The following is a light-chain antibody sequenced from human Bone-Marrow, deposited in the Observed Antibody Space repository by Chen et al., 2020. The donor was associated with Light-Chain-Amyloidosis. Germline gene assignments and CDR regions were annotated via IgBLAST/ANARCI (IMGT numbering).Light chain of an antibody. CDR3: SSYTSSSTLV. CDR2: DVS. CDR1: SSDVGGYNY. Sequence: QSSLTQPASGSGSPGQSITISCTGTSSDVGGYNYVSWYQQHPGKAPKLIIFDVSNRPSGVSNRFSGSKSGNTASLTSSGLQAEDEADYYCSSYTSSSTLVFGGGTKLTVL. J-gene: IGLJ2*01. V-gene: IGLV2-14*03.